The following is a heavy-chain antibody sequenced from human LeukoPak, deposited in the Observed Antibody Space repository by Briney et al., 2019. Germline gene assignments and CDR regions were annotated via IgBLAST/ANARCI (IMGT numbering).Heavy chain of an antibody. CDR2: INPNSGGT. D-gene: IGHD3-22*01. J-gene: IGHJ3*02. V-gene: IGHV1-2*02. Sequence: ASVKVSCKASGYTFTGYYMHWVRQAPGQGLEWMGWINPNSGGTNYAQKFQGRVTMTRDTSISTAYMELSRLRSDDTAVYYCARVAKYYYDSSGYFSHDAFDIWGQGTMVTVSS. CDR1: GYTFTGYY. CDR3: ARVAKYYYDSSGYFSHDAFDI.